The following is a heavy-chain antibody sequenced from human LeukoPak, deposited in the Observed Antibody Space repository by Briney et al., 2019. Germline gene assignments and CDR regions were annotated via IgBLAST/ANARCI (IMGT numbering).Heavy chain of an antibody. CDR3: AHSRNLGSGRVYNYAMDV. V-gene: IGHV2-5*02. J-gene: IGHJ6*02. CDR2: VYWDDDK. D-gene: IGHD3-10*01. CDR1: GFSLSTREVA. Sequence: SGPTLVNPTQTLTLTCTFSGFSLSTREVAVGWIRQPPGKALEWLALVYWDDDKRYSPSLTSRLTITKDTSKNQVVLTMTNVDPVDSGTYFCAHSRNLGSGRVYNYAMDVWGQGTTVTVSS.